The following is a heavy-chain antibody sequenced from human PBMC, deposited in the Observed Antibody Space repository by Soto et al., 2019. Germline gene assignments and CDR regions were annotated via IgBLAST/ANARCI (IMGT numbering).Heavy chain of an antibody. CDR1: GFTFSTYA. J-gene: IGHJ1*01. D-gene: IGHD2-2*01. V-gene: IGHV3-23*01. CDR3: VNEILGAIVVVPAVAPHFQL. CDR2: ISGRGGST. Sequence: EVQLLESGGGLVQPGGSLRLSCAASGFTFSTYAMSWVRQAPGKGLEWVSAISGRGGSTYYADSVKGRFTVSRDNSKETLYLQMNNLRAEDTALYYCVNEILGAIVVVPAVAPHFQLWGQGTLVIVSS.